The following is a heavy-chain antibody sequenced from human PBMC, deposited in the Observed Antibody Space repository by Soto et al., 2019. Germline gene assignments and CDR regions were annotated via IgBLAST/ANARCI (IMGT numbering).Heavy chain of an antibody. D-gene: IGHD6-13*01. Sequence: QVQLXXWGAGLLKPXXXXSLTCAVYGGSFSGYYWSWIRQPPGKGLEWIGEINHSGSTNYNPSLKSRVTISVDTSKNQFSLKLSSVTAADTAVYYCARGPRGVAAAGTLLDYWGQGTLVTVSS. J-gene: IGHJ4*02. V-gene: IGHV4-34*01. CDR1: GGSFSGYY. CDR3: ARGPRGVAAAGTLLDY. CDR2: INHSGST.